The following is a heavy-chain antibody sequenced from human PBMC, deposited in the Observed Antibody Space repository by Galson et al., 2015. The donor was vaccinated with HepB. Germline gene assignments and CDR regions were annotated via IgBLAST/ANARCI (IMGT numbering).Heavy chain of an antibody. Sequence: SVKVSCKASGYTFTSYYMHWVRQAPGQGLEWMGIINPSGGSTSYTQKFQGRVTMTRDTSTSTVYMELSSLRSEDTAVYYCARSADMVRGVRGNVDYWGQGTLVTVSS. CDR1: GYTFTSYY. J-gene: IGHJ4*02. CDR3: ARSADMVRGVRGNVDY. D-gene: IGHD3-10*01. V-gene: IGHV1-46*01. CDR2: INPSGGST.